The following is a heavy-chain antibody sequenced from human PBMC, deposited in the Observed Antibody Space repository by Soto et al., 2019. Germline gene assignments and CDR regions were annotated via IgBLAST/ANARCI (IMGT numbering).Heavy chain of an antibody. CDR1: VGSISTYY. D-gene: IGHD3-10*01. CDR2: IYNSGST. Sequence: QVQLQESGPGLVKPSETLSLTCTVSVGSISTYYWSGIRRPPGKGLEWIGYIYNSGSTHSKPSLQSRVTISVDTSKNQFCLKLSSVTAADSAIYYCARARITMVREVIKCNRDVWGQGTTVIVSS. CDR3: ARARITMVREVIKCNRDV. J-gene: IGHJ6*02. V-gene: IGHV4-59*01.